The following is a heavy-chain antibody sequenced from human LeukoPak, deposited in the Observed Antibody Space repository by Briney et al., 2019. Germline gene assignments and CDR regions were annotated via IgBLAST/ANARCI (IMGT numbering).Heavy chain of an antibody. J-gene: IGHJ5*02. CDR2: IYYSGST. CDR3: ARGDLYCSGGSCYVSWFDP. V-gene: IGHV4-59*01. Sequence: PSETLSLTCTVSGGSISSYYWSWIRQPPGKGLEWIGYIYYSGSTNYNPSLKSRVTISVDTSKNQFSLKLSSVTAADTAVYYCARGDLYCSGGSCYVSWFDPWGQGTLVTVSS. CDR1: GGSISSYY. D-gene: IGHD2-15*01.